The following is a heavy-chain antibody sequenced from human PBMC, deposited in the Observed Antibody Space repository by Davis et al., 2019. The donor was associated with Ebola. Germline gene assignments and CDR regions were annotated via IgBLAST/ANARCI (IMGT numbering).Heavy chain of an antibody. V-gene: IGHV4-61*01. D-gene: IGHD1-1*01. CDR2: IYYSGST. CDR1: GGSISSTTYY. CDR3: ARDGLEPFYYYGMDV. Sequence: SETLSLTCTVSGGSISSTTYYWGWIRQPPGKGLEWIGYIYYSGSTNYNPSLKSRVTISVDTSKNQFSLKLSSVTAADTAVYYCARDGLEPFYYYGMDVWGKGTTVTVSS. J-gene: IGHJ6*04.